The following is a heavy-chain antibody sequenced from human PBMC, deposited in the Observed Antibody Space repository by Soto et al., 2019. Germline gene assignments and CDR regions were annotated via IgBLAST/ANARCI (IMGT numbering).Heavy chain of an antibody. Sequence: QVTLKESGPVLVKPTETLTLTCTVSGFSLSNARMGVSWIRQPPGKALEWLAHIFSNDEKSYSTSLKSRLTISKDTSKSQVVLSMTNMDPVDTATYYCARTNDHGEYYYYYGMDVWGQGTTVTVSS. J-gene: IGHJ6*02. CDR3: ARTNDHGEYYYYYGMDV. V-gene: IGHV2-26*01. CDR1: GFSLSNARMG. D-gene: IGHD4-17*01. CDR2: IFSNDEK.